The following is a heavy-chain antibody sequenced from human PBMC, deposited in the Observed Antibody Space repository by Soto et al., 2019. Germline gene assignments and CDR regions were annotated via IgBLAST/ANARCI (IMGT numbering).Heavy chain of an antibody. Sequence: PGGSLRLSCAASGFSFSRSAVSWVRQAPGKGLEWVSAISGDGGSTYYADSVRGRFTISRDNSKNTLYLQMNSLRAEDTAIYYCAKNEVHYYYYYMDVWGKGTTVTVSS. CDR3: AKNEVHYYYYYMDV. V-gene: IGHV3-23*01. J-gene: IGHJ6*03. D-gene: IGHD1-1*01. CDR1: GFSFSRSA. CDR2: ISGDGGST.